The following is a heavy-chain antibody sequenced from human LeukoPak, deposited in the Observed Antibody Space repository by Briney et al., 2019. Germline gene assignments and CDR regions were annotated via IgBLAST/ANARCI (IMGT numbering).Heavy chain of an antibody. CDR3: ARESVDTATPSDY. Sequence: GASVKVSCKASGYTFTSYYMHWVRQAPGQGLEWMGGIIPIFGTANYAQKFQGRVTITADKSTSTAYMELSSLRSEDTAVYYCARESVDTATPSDYWGQGTLVTVSS. D-gene: IGHD5-18*01. V-gene: IGHV1-69*06. J-gene: IGHJ4*02. CDR1: GYTFTSYY. CDR2: IIPIFGTA.